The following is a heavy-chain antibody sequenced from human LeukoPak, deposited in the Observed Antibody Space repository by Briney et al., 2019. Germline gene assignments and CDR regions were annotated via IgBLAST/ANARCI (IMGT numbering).Heavy chain of an antibody. V-gene: IGHV1-46*01. CDR1: GLTLTTVY. J-gene: IGHJ4*02. CDR2: LYPGGNKA. CDR3: ASEVPRTSRFDH. Sequence: ASVKVSCKASGLTLTTVYMHWVRQAPGQGLEWVAVLYPGGNKAIYAQRFQGRFTLTRDTSTNTVYMEVTSLASEDTAIYYCASEVPRTSRFDHWGQGTLVTVSS. D-gene: IGHD2-8*01.